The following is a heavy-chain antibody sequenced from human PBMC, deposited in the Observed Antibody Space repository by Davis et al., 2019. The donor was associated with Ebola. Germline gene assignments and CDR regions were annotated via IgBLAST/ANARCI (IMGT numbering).Heavy chain of an antibody. CDR3: ARGGGGDSSGFQSWFDP. J-gene: IGHJ5*02. Sequence: SVKVSCNASGCTFTSYSISWVRQAPGQGLEWMGGIIPLFGAANYEQKFQDRVKITADESTSTSYMELNSLRSDDTAVYYCARGGGGDSSGFQSWFDPWGQGTLVTVSS. CDR1: GCTFTSYS. CDR2: IIPLFGAA. D-gene: IGHD3-22*01. V-gene: IGHV1-69*13.